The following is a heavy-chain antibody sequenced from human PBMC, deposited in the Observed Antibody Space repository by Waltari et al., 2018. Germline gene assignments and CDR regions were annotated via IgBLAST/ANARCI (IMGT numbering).Heavy chain of an antibody. CDR3: ARTSIAARDGMDV. D-gene: IGHD6-6*01. CDR2: IYHSGST. CDR1: GGSISSGGSS. J-gene: IGHJ6*02. Sequence: QLQLQESGSGLAKPSQTLSLTCAVSGGSISSGGSSWSWLRQPPGKGLEWIGYIYHSGSTYYNPSLKSRVTISVDRSKNQFSLKLSSVTAADTAVYYCARTSIAARDGMDVWGQGTTVTVSS. V-gene: IGHV4-30-2*01.